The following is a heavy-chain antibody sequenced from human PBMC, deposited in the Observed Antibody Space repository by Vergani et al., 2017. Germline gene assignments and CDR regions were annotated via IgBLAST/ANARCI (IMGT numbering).Heavy chain of an antibody. CDR3: ARVISMVRGVSYYGMDV. D-gene: IGHD3-10*01. V-gene: IGHV5-51*01. Sequence: EVQLVQSGAEVKKPGESLKISCKGSGYRFTSYWIGWVRQMPGKGLEWMGIIYPGNSDTRYSPSFQGQVTISADKSISTAYLQWNRLKASDTAMYYCARVISMVRGVSYYGMDVWGQGTTVTVSS. CDR2: IYPGNSDT. J-gene: IGHJ6*02. CDR1: GYRFTSYW.